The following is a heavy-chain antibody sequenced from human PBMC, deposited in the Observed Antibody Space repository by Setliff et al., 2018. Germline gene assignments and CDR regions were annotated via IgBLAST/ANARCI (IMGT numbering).Heavy chain of an antibody. CDR1: GYTFTYFG. J-gene: IGHJ4*02. CDR3: ARLVRYCTTTSCQRLSGDEY. Sequence: ASVKVSCKASGYTFTYFGVSWLRLAPGQGLEWMGWISGHNGKTIIEPKFQGRVALTTDTSTSTAHMEVKSLTSDDTAVYYCARLVRYCTTTSCQRLSGDEYWGQGTLVTVSS. V-gene: IGHV1-18*01. D-gene: IGHD2-2*01. CDR2: ISGHNGKT.